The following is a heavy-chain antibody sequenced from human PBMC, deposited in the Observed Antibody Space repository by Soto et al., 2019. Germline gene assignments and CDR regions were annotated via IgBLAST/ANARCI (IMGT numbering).Heavy chain of an antibody. CDR2: ISKSGNTR. J-gene: IGHJ4*02. Sequence: GGSLRLSCAASGFTFSSYEMIWVRQAPGKGLEWVSYISKSGNTRQYADSVKGRFTMSRDNAKNSLYLQMNSLRVEDTAVYYCAKRGVNYYDSSGYYKWGQGTLVTVSS. CDR3: AKRGVNYYDSSGYYK. CDR1: GFTFSSYE. D-gene: IGHD3-22*01. V-gene: IGHV3-48*03.